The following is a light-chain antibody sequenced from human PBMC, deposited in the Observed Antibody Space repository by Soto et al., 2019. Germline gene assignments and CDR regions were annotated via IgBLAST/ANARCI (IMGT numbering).Light chain of an antibody. Sequence: EIVLTQSPATLSLSPGERATLSCRASQSVSSYLAWYQQKPGQAPRLLIYDASNRATGIPARFSGSGSGPDFTLTISRLQPEYCAVYYCQQRSNWPRFGGGTKGEIK. CDR2: DAS. CDR1: QSVSSY. CDR3: QQRSNWPR. J-gene: IGKJ4*02. V-gene: IGKV3-11*01.